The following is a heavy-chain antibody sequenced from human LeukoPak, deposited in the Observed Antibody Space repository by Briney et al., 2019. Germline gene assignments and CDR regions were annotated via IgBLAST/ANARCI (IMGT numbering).Heavy chain of an antibody. CDR3: ARLAWGRLDY. D-gene: IGHD7-27*01. CDR1: GYSISSGYY. J-gene: IGHJ4*02. CDR2: IYQSGST. V-gene: IGHV4-38-2*02. Sequence: PPETLSLTCSVSGYSISSGYYWGWIRQPPGKGLEWIGSIYQSGSTYYNPSLKSRITISVDTSKNQFSLKLSSVTAADTAVYYCARLAWGRLDYWGQGTLVTVSS.